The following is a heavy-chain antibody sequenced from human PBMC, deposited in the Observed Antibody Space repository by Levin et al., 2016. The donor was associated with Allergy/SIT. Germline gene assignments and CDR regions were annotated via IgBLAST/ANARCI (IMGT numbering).Heavy chain of an antibody. CDR2: IGGDGVDT. D-gene: IGHD5-18*01. CDR3: AKSRTAMVTGNWFDP. CDR1: GFIFGNYG. Sequence: GGSLRLSCAAAGFIFGNYGMSWVRQAPGKGLEWVSGIGGDGVDTDYADSVKGRFTISRDNSKNTLYLQMNSLRAEDTAVYYCAKSRTAMVTGNWFDPWGQGTLVTVSS. V-gene: IGHV3-23*01. J-gene: IGHJ5*02.